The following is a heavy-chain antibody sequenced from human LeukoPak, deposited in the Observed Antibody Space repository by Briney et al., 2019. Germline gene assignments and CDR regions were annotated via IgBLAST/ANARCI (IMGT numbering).Heavy chain of an antibody. Sequence: GGSLRLSCAASGFTFDDYGMSWVRQAPGKGLEWVSGINWNGGSTGYTHSVKGRFTISRDNAKNSLYLQMNSLRAEDTALYYCARRRVTLVRGVDITSYYFDYWGQGTLVTVSS. CDR2: INWNGGST. CDR3: ARRRVTLVRGVDITSYYFDY. J-gene: IGHJ4*02. CDR1: GFTFDDYG. D-gene: IGHD3-10*01. V-gene: IGHV3-20*04.